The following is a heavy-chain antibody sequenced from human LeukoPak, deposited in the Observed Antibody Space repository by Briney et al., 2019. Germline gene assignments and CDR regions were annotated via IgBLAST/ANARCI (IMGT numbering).Heavy chain of an antibody. CDR3: ARIYTSSSGWYTYYYYMDV. J-gene: IGHJ6*03. Sequence: ASVTVSFKASGYTFTSYDINWVRQATGQGLEWMGWMNPNSGNTGYAQKFQGRVTMTRNTSISTAYMELSSLRSEDTAVYYCARIYTSSSGWYTYYYYMDVWGKGTTVTISS. CDR2: MNPNSGNT. CDR1: GYTFTSYD. V-gene: IGHV1-8*01. D-gene: IGHD6-19*01.